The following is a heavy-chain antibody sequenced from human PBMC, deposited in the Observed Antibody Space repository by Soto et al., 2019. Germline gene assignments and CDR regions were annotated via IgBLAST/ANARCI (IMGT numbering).Heavy chain of an antibody. V-gene: IGHV1-69*13. CDR1: GGTFSSYA. CDR3: AREGSSGKFDY. J-gene: IGHJ4*02. Sequence: GASVKVSCKASGGTFSSYATSWVRQAPGQGLEWMGGIIPIFGTANYAQKFQGRVTITADESTSTAYMELSSLRSEDTAVYYCAREGSSGKFDYWGQGTLVTVSS. CDR2: IIPIFGTA. D-gene: IGHD6-19*01.